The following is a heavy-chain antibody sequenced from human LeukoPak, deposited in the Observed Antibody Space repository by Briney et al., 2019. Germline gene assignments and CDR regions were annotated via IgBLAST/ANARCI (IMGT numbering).Heavy chain of an antibody. J-gene: IGHJ4*02. V-gene: IGHV4-59*02. CDR1: GGSVSSYY. Sequence: KPSETLSLTCTVSGGSVSSYYWSWLRQPPGKGLEYIGYFHYSGITNYNPSLKGRVTVSVDTSKSHISLKLSSVTAADTAVYYCASVLYGANGFDYWGQGSVVTVSA. D-gene: IGHD4/OR15-4a*01. CDR2: FHYSGIT. CDR3: ASVLYGANGFDY.